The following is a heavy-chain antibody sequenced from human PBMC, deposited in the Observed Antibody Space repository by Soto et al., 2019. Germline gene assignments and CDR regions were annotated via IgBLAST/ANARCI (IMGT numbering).Heavy chain of an antibody. D-gene: IGHD3-3*01. CDR3: ARGGGVGVAGSAAFDM. J-gene: IGHJ3*02. Sequence: QLHLVQSGAVVKKPGASVTVSCSASGYPVTAYYMHWVRQAPGRGLEWMGGINPATGAAKYTQTFRGRATMTRAASTSTVFMELRGLTSEDTAVFYCARGGGVGVAGSAAFDMWGQGTVVTVSS. CDR1: GYPVTAYY. CDR2: INPATGAA. V-gene: IGHV1-2*02.